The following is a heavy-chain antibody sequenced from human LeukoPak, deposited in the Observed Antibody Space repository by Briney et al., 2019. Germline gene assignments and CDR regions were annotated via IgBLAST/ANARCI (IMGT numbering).Heavy chain of an antibody. V-gene: IGHV1-69*13. CDR3: AIMVRGVIPIDY. Sequence: EASVNVSFKASGGTFSSYAISWVRQAPGQGLEWMGGIIPIFGTANYAQKFQGRVTITADESTSTAYMELSSLRSEDTAVYYCAIMVRGVIPIDYWGQGTLVTVSS. D-gene: IGHD3-10*01. CDR1: GGTFSSYA. CDR2: IIPIFGTA. J-gene: IGHJ4*02.